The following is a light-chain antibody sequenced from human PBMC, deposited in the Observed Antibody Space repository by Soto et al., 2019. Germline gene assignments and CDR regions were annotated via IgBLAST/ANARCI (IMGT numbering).Light chain of an antibody. CDR1: QSIGSW. CDR3: QQYAHYSCST. J-gene: IGKJ1*01. V-gene: IGKV1-5*01. CDR2: DAS. Sequence: QVAQANCALSAAVGDRVTIARRASQSIGSWLAWYQQRPGKPPRLLIYDASTLDSGVPPRFSGSGSGTEFTLTVSGLQPDDFATYAFQQYAHYSCSTFGQGTKVDIK.